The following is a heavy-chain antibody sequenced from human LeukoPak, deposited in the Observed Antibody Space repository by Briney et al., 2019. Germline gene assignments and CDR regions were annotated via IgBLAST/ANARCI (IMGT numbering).Heavy chain of an antibody. D-gene: IGHD4-17*01. CDR1: GGSISSGNYY. Sequence: QVQLQESGPGLVKPSQTLSLTCTVSGGSISSGNYYWTWIRQPAGEGREWIGRIYTSGSTNYNPSLESRVTISLDTSKNQFSLNLSSVTAADTAVYYCARASGDYLWRTFDIWGQGTMVTVSS. J-gene: IGHJ3*02. V-gene: IGHV4-61*02. CDR3: ARASGDYLWRTFDI. CDR2: IYTSGST.